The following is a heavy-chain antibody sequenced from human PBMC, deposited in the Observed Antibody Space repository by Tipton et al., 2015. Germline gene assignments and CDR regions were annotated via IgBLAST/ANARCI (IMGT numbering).Heavy chain of an antibody. CDR2: ISFSDTT. CDR3: ARDLEHGMDV. Sequence: LRLSCTVSGGSVSSGSYYWSRIRQPPGKGLEWIGYISFSDTTHYNPSLKSRITISLNTSKNQFSLKMSSVTAADTAVYFCARDLEHGMDVWGQGTTVTVS. V-gene: IGHV4-61*01. CDR1: GGSVSSGSYY. J-gene: IGHJ6*02.